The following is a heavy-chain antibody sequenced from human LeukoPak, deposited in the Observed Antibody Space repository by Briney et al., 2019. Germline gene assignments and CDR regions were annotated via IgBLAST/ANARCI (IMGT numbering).Heavy chain of an antibody. CDR3: AREGNDYGDHGDY. CDR1: GFTFSSYS. Sequence: SGGSLRLSCAASGFTFSSYSMNWVRQAPGKGLEWVSYISSSSSTIYYADSVKGRFTISRDNAKNSLYLQMNSLRAEDTAVYYCAREGNDYGDHGDYWGQGTLVTVSS. D-gene: IGHD4-17*01. V-gene: IGHV3-48*04. CDR2: ISSSSSTI. J-gene: IGHJ4*02.